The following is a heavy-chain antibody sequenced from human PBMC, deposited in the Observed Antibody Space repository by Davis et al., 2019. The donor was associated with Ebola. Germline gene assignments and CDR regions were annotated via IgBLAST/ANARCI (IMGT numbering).Heavy chain of an antibody. CDR2: ISFDGTTK. CDR1: GFTFSSYA. D-gene: IGHD3-3*01. CDR3: ARVQNYDFWSGLGY. V-gene: IGHV3-30-3*01. Sequence: PGGSLRLSCAASGFTFSSYALHWVRQAPGKGLEWVGFISFDGTTKYNGDSVKGRFTISRDNSENTVYLQMNSLRPEDTAVYYCARVQNYDFWSGLGYWGQGVLVTVSS. J-gene: IGHJ4*02.